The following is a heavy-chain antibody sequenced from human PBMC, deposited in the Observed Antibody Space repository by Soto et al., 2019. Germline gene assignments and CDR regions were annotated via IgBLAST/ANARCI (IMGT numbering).Heavy chain of an antibody. CDR3: ARIVKDIVVVPAAMGQGWFDP. Sequence: SETLSLTCAVYGGSFSGYYWSWIRQPPWKGLEWIGEINHSGSTNYNPSLKSRVTISVDTSKNQFSLKLSSVTAADTAVYYCARIVKDIVVVPAAMGQGWFDPWGQGTLVTVSS. CDR2: INHSGST. J-gene: IGHJ5*02. CDR1: GGSFSGYY. V-gene: IGHV4-34*01. D-gene: IGHD2-2*01.